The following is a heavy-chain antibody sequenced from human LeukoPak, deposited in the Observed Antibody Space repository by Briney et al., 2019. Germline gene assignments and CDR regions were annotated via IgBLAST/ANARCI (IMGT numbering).Heavy chain of an antibody. CDR2: IYHSGST. D-gene: IGHD6-13*01. Sequence: SGTLSLTCAVSGGSISSSNWWSWVRQPPGKGLEWIGEIYHSGSTNYNPSLKSRVTISVDKSKNQFSLKLSSVTAADTAVYYCARDRKGSSWSLNWFDPWGQGTLVTVSS. V-gene: IGHV4-4*02. J-gene: IGHJ5*02. CDR1: GGSISSSNW. CDR3: ARDRKGSSWSLNWFDP.